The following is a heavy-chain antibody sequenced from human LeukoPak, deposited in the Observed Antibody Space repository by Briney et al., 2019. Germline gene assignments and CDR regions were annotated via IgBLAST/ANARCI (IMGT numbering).Heavy chain of an antibody. CDR3: AKDMGGSGYPYYFDY. Sequence: PGRSLRLSCAASGFTFDDYAMHWVRQAPGKGLEWVPGISWNSGSIGYADSVKGRFTISRDNAKNSLYLQMNSLRAEDTALYYCAKDMGGSGYPYYFDYWGEATLVTVSS. J-gene: IGHJ4*02. V-gene: IGHV3-9*01. D-gene: IGHD3-22*01. CDR1: GFTFDDYA. CDR2: ISWNSGSI.